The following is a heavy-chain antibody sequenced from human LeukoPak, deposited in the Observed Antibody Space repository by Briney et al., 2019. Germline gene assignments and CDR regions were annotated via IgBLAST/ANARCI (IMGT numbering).Heavy chain of an antibody. Sequence: GGSLRLSCVASGFSFGVYSMNWVRQAPGKGLEWVSTISGASSDNYIDYADSVKGRFTISRDNAKKSVFLEMNGLRDDDTAVYYCTREGGVGPWGQGTLVSVSS. D-gene: IGHD3-16*01. CDR1: GFSFGVYS. CDR3: TREGGVGP. J-gene: IGHJ5*02. CDR2: ISGASSDNYI. V-gene: IGHV3-21*01.